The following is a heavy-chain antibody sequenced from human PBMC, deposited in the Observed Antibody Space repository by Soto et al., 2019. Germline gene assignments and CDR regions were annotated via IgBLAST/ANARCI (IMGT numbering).Heavy chain of an antibody. CDR1: GGSISSGGYS. J-gene: IGHJ5*02. V-gene: IGHV4-30-2*01. CDR2: IYHSGST. Sequence: QLQLQESGSGLVKPSQTLSLTCAVSGGSISSGGYSWSWIRQPPGKGLEWIGYIYHSGSTYYNPSPXSXFTISVDRSKNQFAVKLRSVTAADAAVSYCASVPDRWGQGTRVTVSS. D-gene: IGHD2-2*01. CDR3: ASVPDR.